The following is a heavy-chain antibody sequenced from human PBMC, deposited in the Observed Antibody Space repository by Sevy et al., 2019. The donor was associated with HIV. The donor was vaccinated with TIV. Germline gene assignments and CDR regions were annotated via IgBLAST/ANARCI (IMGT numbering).Heavy chain of an antibody. CDR1: GFTFSSYV. Sequence: GGSLRLSCAASGFTFSSYVMHWVRQAPGKGLEWVALIWYDGTIKYYADSVKGRFTISRDNSKDTLFLQMNSLTPEDTAVYFCARDPDYYDSCELDYWGQGTLVTVSS. CDR2: IWYDGTIK. V-gene: IGHV3-33*08. CDR3: ARDPDYYDSCELDY. D-gene: IGHD3-22*01. J-gene: IGHJ4*02.